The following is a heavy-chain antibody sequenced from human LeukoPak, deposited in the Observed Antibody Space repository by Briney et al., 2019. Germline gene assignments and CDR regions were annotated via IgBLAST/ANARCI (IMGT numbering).Heavy chain of an antibody. V-gene: IGHV1-69*04. CDR1: GGTFSSYA. CDR3: ARGRGDRSSWYYFDY. J-gene: IGHJ4*02. Sequence: ASVKVSCKASGGTFSSYAISWVRQAPGQGLEWMGRIIPILGIANYAQKFQGSVTITADKSTSTAYMELSSLRSEDTAVYYCARGRGDRSSWYYFDYWGQGTLVTVSS. CDR2: IIPILGIA. D-gene: IGHD6-13*01.